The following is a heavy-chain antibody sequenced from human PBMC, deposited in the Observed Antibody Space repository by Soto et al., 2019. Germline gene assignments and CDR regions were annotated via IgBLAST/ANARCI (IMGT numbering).Heavy chain of an antibody. Sequence: LCGGSISSGSYYWTWIRQHPGKGLEWIGYIYSTESTHYNPSLKSRLTISVDMSASQFSLKLSSVTVADTAVYYCARSDSSGKTRYYFDHWGQGTLVTVSS. D-gene: IGHD3-22*01. CDR3: ARSDSSGKTRYYFDH. CDR2: IYSTEST. CDR1: GGSISSGSYY. J-gene: IGHJ4*02. V-gene: IGHV4-31*02.